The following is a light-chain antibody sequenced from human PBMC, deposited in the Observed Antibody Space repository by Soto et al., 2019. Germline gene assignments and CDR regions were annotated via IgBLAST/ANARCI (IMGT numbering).Light chain of an antibody. V-gene: IGKV1-12*01. Sequence: DIQITQSPCSVSASIGDRVTITCRASQDIGRRLAWFQQKPGKAPKYLIQAASSLQGGVPSTFSGSGSGTDFTLTINTLHPEDFATYYCLQVYSFPRTFGQGTKVDIK. CDR3: LQVYSFPRT. J-gene: IGKJ1*01. CDR1: QDIGRR. CDR2: AAS.